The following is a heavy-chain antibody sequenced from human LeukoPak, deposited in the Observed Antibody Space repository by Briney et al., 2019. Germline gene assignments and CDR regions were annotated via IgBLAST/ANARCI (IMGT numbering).Heavy chain of an antibody. Sequence: PGGSLRLSCAASGFTFSSYSMNWVRQAPGKGLEWVSSISSSSSYIYYADSVKGRFTISRDNAKNSLYLQMNSLRAEDTAVYYCARDAAFYCSGGSCYSDYSDYWGQGTLVTVSS. CDR2: ISSSSSYI. CDR3: ARDAAFYCSGGSCYSDYSDY. J-gene: IGHJ4*02. CDR1: GFTFSSYS. D-gene: IGHD2-15*01. V-gene: IGHV3-21*01.